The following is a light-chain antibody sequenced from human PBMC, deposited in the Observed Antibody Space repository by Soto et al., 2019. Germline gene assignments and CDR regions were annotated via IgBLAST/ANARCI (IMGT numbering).Light chain of an antibody. Sequence: IVMSQSPATLSVPPGERATLSCRASQSVSSNFAWYQQRPGQAPRLLFYGASIRAPAVPARFTASGSGTEFTLTISSLQSEDFAVYYCQQYNTWPRTFGQGTKVDIK. CDR1: QSVSSN. J-gene: IGKJ1*01. V-gene: IGKV3-15*01. CDR2: GAS. CDR3: QQYNTWPRT.